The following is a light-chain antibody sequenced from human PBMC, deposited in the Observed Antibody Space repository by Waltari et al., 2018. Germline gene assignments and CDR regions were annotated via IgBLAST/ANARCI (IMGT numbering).Light chain of an antibody. V-gene: IGLV2-14*01. Sequence: QSALTQPASVSVSPGQSITISCYGTSSDIGFYNYVPWDQQHPGKAPQLIIYDVTQRPSGCSDRFSGSESGNTASRTISGLQAEDEADYYCNSYTGSSSWVFGGGTKVTVL. CDR1: SSDIGFYNY. CDR2: DVT. CDR3: NSYTGSSSWV. J-gene: IGLJ3*02.